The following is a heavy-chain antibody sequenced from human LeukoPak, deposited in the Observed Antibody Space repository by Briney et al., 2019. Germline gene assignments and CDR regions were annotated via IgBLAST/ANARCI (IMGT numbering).Heavy chain of an antibody. D-gene: IGHD4-17*01. Sequence: GASVKVSCRASGYMFTAYYIHWLRQAPGQGLEWMGFINPINDVAHYTHNFQGRVTVTSDTSISTVYMELSSLNSDDTALYYCARYSVDYGPWSPDSWGQGTLVTVSS. V-gene: IGHV1-2*02. CDR1: GYMFTAYY. CDR3: ARYSVDYGPWSPDS. CDR2: INPINDVA. J-gene: IGHJ4*02.